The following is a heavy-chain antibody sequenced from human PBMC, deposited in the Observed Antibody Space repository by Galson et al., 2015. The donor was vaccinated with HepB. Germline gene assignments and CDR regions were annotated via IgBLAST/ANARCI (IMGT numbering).Heavy chain of an antibody. CDR3: ARGEMGLPDY. D-gene: IGHD3-16*01. V-gene: IGHV3-30*04. J-gene: IGHJ4*02. CDR1: GFTFSSYA. CDR2: ISYDGSNK. Sequence: SLRLSCAASGFTFSSYAMHWVRQAPGKGLEWVAVISYDGSNKYYADSVKGRFTISRDNSKNTLYLQMNSLRAEDTAVYYCARGEMGLPDYWGQGTLVTVSS.